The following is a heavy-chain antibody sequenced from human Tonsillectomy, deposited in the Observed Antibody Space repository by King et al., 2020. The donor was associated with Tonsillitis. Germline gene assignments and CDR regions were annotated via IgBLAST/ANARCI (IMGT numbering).Heavy chain of an antibody. J-gene: IGHJ4*02. CDR1: GFPFSTYW. Sequence: VQLVESGGGLIQPGGSLRLSCAASGFPFSTYWMFWVRQGPGPGLEWVSRINPDGTYIRYADSVLGRFTISRDNAKNTLFLHLSSLRAEDTALYYCAREFWGAGDYWGQGSQVIVSS. D-gene: IGHD3-16*01. V-gene: IGHV3-74*01. CDR2: INPDGTYI. CDR3: AREFWGAGDY.